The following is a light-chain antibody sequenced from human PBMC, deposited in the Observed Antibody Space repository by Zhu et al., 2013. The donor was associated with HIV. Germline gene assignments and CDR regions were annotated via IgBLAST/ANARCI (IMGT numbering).Light chain of an antibody. V-gene: IGKV3-20*01. CDR2: RAS. J-gene: IGKJ1*01. Sequence: EIVLTQSPGTLSLSPGERATLSCRASQSVSSSYLAWYQQKPGQSPSLLINRASDRASGIPDRFSGSGSGTDFALTIGRLEPEDFAVYYCQQYGNSPATFGQGTKVEVK. CDR1: QSVSSSY. CDR3: QQYGNSPAT.